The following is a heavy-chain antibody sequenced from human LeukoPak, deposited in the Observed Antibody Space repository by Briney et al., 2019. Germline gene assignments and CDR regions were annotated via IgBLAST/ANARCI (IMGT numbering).Heavy chain of an antibody. CDR2: IYTSGST. Sequence: SETLSLTCTVSGGSISYYWSWIQQPAGKGLEWIGRIYTSGSTNYNPSLKSRVTISVDTSKNQFSLKLSSVTAADTAVYYCARTPPLWFGESWGQGTLVTVSS. J-gene: IGHJ4*02. V-gene: IGHV4-4*07. D-gene: IGHD3-10*01. CDR1: GGSISYY. CDR3: ARTPPLWFGES.